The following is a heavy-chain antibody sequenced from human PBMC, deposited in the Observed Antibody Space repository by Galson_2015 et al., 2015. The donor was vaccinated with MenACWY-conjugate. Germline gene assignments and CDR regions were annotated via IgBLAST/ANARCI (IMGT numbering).Heavy chain of an antibody. CDR2: ISSSGRGT. CDR1: GFTFSSYA. D-gene: IGHD3-3*02. J-gene: IGHJ6*02. Sequence: SLRLSCAASGFTFSSYAMSWVRQAPGKGLEWVSTISSSGRGTYFADSVKSRFAISRDNSKNTLYLQMNSLRAEDTAVYYCAKDIRGRQDLHYYGMDVWGQGTTVTVSS. CDR3: AKDIRGRQDLHYYGMDV. V-gene: IGHV3-23*01.